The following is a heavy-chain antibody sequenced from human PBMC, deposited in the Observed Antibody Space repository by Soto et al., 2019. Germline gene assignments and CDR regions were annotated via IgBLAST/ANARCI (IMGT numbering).Heavy chain of an antibody. CDR2: IFNSGST. CDR1: GDSVSSYY. D-gene: IGHD6-13*01. Sequence: QVQLQESGPGLVKPSETLSLTCTVSGDSVSSYYWSWIRQPPGKGLEWIGYIFNSGSTNDNPSLTSRVTISVDTSKNPLSLRLSSVTAADTAVYYCVRHVHSRSWGVDVWGQGTTVTVSS. J-gene: IGHJ6*02. V-gene: IGHV4-59*08. CDR3: VRHVHSRSWGVDV.